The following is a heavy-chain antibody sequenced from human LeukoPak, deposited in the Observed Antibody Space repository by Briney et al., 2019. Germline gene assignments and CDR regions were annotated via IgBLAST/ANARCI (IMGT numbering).Heavy chain of an antibody. J-gene: IGHJ3*02. CDR2: INPNSGGT. V-gene: IGHV1-2*02. D-gene: IGHD1-1*01. CDR3: ARVEVLLSAFDI. Sequence: GASVKVSCKASGYTFTGYYVHWVRQAPGQGLEWMGWINPNSGGTNYAQKFQGRVTMTRDTSISTAYMELSRLRSDDTAVYYCARVEVLLSAFDIWGQGTMVTVSS. CDR1: GYTFTGYY.